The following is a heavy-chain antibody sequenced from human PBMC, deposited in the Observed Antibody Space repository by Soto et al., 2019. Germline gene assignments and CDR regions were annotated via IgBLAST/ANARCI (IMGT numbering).Heavy chain of an antibody. J-gene: IGHJ4*02. D-gene: IGHD2-8*01. CDR2: ISYDGSNK. CDR3: ARDGDCTNGVCEFDY. Sequence: GGSLRLSCAASGFTFSSYAMHWVRQAPGKGLEWVAVISYDGSNKYYADSVKGRFTISRDNSKNTLYLQMNSLRAEDTAVYYCARDGDCTNGVCEFDYWGQGTLVTVSS. CDR1: GFTFSSYA. V-gene: IGHV3-30-3*01.